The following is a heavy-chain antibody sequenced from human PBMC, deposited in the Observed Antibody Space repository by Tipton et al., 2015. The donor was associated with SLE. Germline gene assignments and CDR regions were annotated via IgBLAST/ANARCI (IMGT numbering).Heavy chain of an antibody. Sequence: SLRLSCAASGFTFSSYDMHWVRQATGKGLEWVSAIGTAGDTYYPGSVKGRFTISRENAKNSLYLQMNSLRAGDTAVYYCAREKQQRGAFGFWGQGTLVTVSS. CDR1: GFTFSSYD. V-gene: IGHV3-13*01. CDR3: AREKQQRGAFGF. J-gene: IGHJ4*02. D-gene: IGHD6-13*01. CDR2: IGTAGDT.